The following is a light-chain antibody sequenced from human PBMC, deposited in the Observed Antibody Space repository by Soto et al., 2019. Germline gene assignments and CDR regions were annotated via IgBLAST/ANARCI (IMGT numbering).Light chain of an antibody. CDR1: SGDVGGYDY. J-gene: IGLJ1*01. Sequence: VLTKAASVSGLPGQSSAISCTSTSGDVGGYDYVSWHQQHPDKAPKLMIYEVTKRPSWVSNRFSGSKSGNTASLTISGLQPEDEADYYCSSHTSGSTRVFGTGTKVTVL. CDR2: EVT. V-gene: IGLV2-14*01. CDR3: SSHTSGSTRV.